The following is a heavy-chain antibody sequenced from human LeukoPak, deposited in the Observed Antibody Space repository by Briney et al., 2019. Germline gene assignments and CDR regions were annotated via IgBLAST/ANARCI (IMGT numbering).Heavy chain of an antibody. D-gene: IGHD6-19*01. V-gene: IGHV3-30-3*01. CDR2: ISYDGSNK. CDR1: GFTFSSYA. CDR3: ARVSDSSGYVDY. J-gene: IGHJ4*02. Sequence: PGRFLRLSCAASGFTFSSYAMHWVRQAPGKGLEWVAVISYDGSNKYYADSVKGRFTISRDNSKNTLYLQMNSLRAEDTAVYYCARVSDSSGYVDYWGQGTLVTVSS.